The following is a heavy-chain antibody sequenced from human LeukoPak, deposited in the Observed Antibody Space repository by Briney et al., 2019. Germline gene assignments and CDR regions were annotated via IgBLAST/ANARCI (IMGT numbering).Heavy chain of an antibody. J-gene: IGHJ3*02. CDR2: IYHSGST. V-gene: IGHV4-4*02. D-gene: IGHD3-10*01. CDR3: ARDRGVRGVIPQGHAFDI. Sequence: SETLSLACAVSGGSISSSNWWSWVRQPPGKGLEWIGEIYHSGSTNYNPSLKSRVTISVDKSKNQFSLKLSSVTAAGTAVYYCARDRGVRGVIPQGHAFDIWGQGTMVTVSS. CDR1: GGSISSSNW.